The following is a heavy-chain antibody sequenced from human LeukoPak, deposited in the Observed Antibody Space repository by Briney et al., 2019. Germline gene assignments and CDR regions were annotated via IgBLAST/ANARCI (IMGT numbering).Heavy chain of an antibody. Sequence: GASVKVSCKTSGGAFDNYAISWVRQAPGQGLEWMGWISAYNGNTNYAQKLQGRVTMTTDTSTSTAYMELSSLRSEDTAVYYCARFRVRPGDDPFDIWGQGTMVTVSS. CDR3: ARFRVRPGDDPFDI. CDR1: GGAFDNYA. D-gene: IGHD3-16*01. J-gene: IGHJ3*02. CDR2: ISAYNGNT. V-gene: IGHV1-18*04.